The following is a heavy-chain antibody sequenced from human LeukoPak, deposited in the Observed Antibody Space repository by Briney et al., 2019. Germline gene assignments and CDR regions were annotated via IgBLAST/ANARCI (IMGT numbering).Heavy chain of an antibody. CDR3: AAWQTIIFDY. D-gene: IGHD5-24*01. V-gene: IGHV4-59*03. CDR1: GGSISSYY. Sequence: SETLSLTCTVSGGSISSYYWSWIRQPPGKGLEWIGYISYSGSTDYNPSLRGRVTMSLDRPRNQFSLKLYSVSAADTAVYYCAAWQTIIFDYWGQGSLVTVSS. CDR2: ISYSGST. J-gene: IGHJ4*02.